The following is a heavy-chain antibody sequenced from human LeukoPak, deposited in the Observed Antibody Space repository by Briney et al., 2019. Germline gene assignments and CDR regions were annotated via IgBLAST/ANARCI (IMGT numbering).Heavy chain of an antibody. CDR2: IYTSGST. V-gene: IGHV4-4*07. D-gene: IGHD6-19*01. J-gene: IGHJ5*02. Sequence: PSETLSLTCTASGGSISSYYWSWIRQPAGKGLEWIGRIYTSGSTNYNPSLKSRVTISVDKSKNQFSLKLSSVTAADTAVYYCARDRPYSSGWYEGNWFDPWGQGTLVTVSS. CDR3: ARDRPYSSGWYEGNWFDP. CDR1: GGSISSYY.